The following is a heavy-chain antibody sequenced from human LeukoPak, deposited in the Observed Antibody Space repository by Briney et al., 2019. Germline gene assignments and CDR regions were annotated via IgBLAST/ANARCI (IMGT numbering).Heavy chain of an antibody. D-gene: IGHD3-16*01. Sequence: PSETLSLTCTVSGGSISSYYWSWIRQPPGKGLEWIGYIYYSGSTNYNPSLRSRVTISVDTSKNQFSLKLSSVTAADTAVYYCARAPVNMGDYYYYGMDVWGQGTTVTVSS. CDR2: IYYSGST. CDR1: GGSISSYY. V-gene: IGHV4-59*01. CDR3: ARAPVNMGDYYYYGMDV. J-gene: IGHJ6*02.